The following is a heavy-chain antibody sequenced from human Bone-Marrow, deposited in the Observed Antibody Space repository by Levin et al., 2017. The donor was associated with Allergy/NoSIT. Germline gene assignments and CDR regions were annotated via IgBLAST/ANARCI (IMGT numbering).Heavy chain of an antibody. CDR2: ISYDGSNE. CDR1: GFTFSTYA. V-gene: IGHV3-30-3*01. J-gene: IGHJ4*01. CDR3: GRDRDYGSVRYPQTFDY. Sequence: GGSLRLSCAASGFTFSTYAMHWVRQAPGKGLEWVAVISYDGSNEYYADSVKGRFTISRDNSKNTLYLQMNSLRSEDTAVYYCGRDRDYGSVRYPQTFDYWGQGTLVTVST. D-gene: IGHD3-10*01.